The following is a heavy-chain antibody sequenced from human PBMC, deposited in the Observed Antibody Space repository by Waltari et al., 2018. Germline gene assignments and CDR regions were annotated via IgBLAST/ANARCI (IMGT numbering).Heavy chain of an antibody. CDR1: GHTFTGYY. J-gene: IGHJ4*02. CDR3: ARDLSGPDAMVRGVREDY. D-gene: IGHD3-10*01. Sequence: QVQLVQSGAAVKKPGASVTVSCTASGHTFTGYYMHWLRQPPAQGLEWMGWINPNTGGTNYAQKFQGRVTMTRDTSISTAYMELSRLRSDDTAVYYCARDLSGPDAMVRGVREDYWGQGTLVTVSS. V-gene: IGHV1-2*02. CDR2: INPNTGGT.